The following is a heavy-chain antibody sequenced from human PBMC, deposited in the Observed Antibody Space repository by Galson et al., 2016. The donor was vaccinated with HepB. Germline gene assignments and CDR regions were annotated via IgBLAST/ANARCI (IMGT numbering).Heavy chain of an antibody. J-gene: IGHJ4*02. V-gene: IGHV4-61*08. CDR1: AGSVSSGGYY. CDR3: AGSSTWSGNDY. Sequence: ETLSLTCNVSAGSVSSGGYYWSWIRQPPGKGLEWIGFIHYSGSTNYNPSLKSRVTISLDTSKNQFSLKLSSVTAADTAVYYCAGSSTWSGNDYWGQGTLVTVSS. CDR2: IHYSGST. D-gene: IGHD6-13*01.